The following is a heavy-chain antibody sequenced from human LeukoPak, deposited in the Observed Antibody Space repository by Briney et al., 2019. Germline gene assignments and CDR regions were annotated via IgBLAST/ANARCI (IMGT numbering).Heavy chain of an antibody. V-gene: IGHV3-23*01. CDR3: AKGQTSESRFDY. CDR2: ITGNSGDT. J-gene: IGHJ4*02. CDR1: GFTFSIYA. Sequence: PGGSLRLSCAASGFTSGFTFSIYAISWVSQTPGKGLEWVSVITGNSGDTYYADSVKGRFTISRDNSKNTLYLQMNSLRAEDTAVYYCAKGQTSESRFDYWGQGTLVTVSS.